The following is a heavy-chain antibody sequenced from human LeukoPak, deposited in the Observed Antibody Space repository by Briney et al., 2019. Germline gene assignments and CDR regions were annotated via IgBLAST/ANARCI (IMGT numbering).Heavy chain of an antibody. J-gene: IGHJ5*02. CDR1: GYTFTSYD. Sequence: ASVKVSCKASGYTFTSYDITWVRQATGQGLEWMGWMNPNSGNTGYAQKFQGRVTMTRNTSISTAYMELSSLRSEDTAVYYCARGKAGRGSHRHNWWFDPWGQGTLVTVSS. D-gene: IGHD1-26*01. CDR2: MNPNSGNT. CDR3: ARGKAGRGSHRHNWWFDP. V-gene: IGHV1-8*01.